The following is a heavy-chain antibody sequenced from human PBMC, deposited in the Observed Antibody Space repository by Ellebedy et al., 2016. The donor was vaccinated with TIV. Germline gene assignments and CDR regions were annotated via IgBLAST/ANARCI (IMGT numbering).Heavy chain of an antibody. CDR2: IKQDGSEK. V-gene: IGHV3-7*03. J-gene: IGHJ3*02. D-gene: IGHD1-14*01. CDR1: GFTFSASW. CDR3: ARDPDSSAFDI. Sequence: GGSLRLSXAAPGFTFSASWMSGVRQVPGKGLDFVANIKQDGSEKTHVDSVKGRFPISRDNAKNSLYLQMNSLRVEDTAVYYCARDPDSSAFDIWGQGTMVTVSS.